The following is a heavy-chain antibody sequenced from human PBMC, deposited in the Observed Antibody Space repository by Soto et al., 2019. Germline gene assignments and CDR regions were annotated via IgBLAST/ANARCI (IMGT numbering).Heavy chain of an antibody. CDR3: ARGDATKIVVTTYYAMDV. CDR2: IIPVFGTP. V-gene: IGHV1-69*12. CDR1: GGSLSNYG. D-gene: IGHD3-22*01. Sequence: QVQLVQSGAEVKKPGSSVKFSCKASGGSLSNYGISWVRQAPGQGLEWMGAIIPVFGTPNYAQKFQDRVTITADESTTTVYIEVRSLTSEATAVYYCARGDATKIVVTTYYAMDVWGQGTTVTVSS. J-gene: IGHJ6*02.